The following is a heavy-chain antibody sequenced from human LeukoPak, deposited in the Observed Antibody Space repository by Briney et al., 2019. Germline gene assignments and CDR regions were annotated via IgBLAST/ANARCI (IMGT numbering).Heavy chain of an antibody. CDR1: GGSISSGDYY. CDR2: IYYSGST. D-gene: IGHD2-2*01. Sequence: SQTLSLTCTVSGGSISSGDYYWSWIRQPPGKGLEWIGYIYYSGSTYYNPSLKSRVTISVDTSKNQFSLKLSSVTAADTAVYYCARVALDCSSTSCAKDYWGQGTLVTVSS. J-gene: IGHJ4*02. CDR3: ARVALDCSSTSCAKDY. V-gene: IGHV4-30-4*08.